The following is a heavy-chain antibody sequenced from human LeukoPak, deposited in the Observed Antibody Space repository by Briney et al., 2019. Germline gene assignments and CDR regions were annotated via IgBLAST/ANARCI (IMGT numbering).Heavy chain of an antibody. D-gene: IGHD3-10*01. CDR1: GFTFRSYA. Sequence: GGSLRLSCAASGFTFRSYAMHWVRQAPGKGLEWVAVISYDGSNKYYAYSVEGRFTISRDNSKNTLYLQMNSLRAEDTAVYYCARDLSPVVRASPMGYWGQGTPVTVSS. J-gene: IGHJ4*02. CDR3: ARDLSPVVRASPMGY. V-gene: IGHV3-30*03. CDR2: ISYDGSNK.